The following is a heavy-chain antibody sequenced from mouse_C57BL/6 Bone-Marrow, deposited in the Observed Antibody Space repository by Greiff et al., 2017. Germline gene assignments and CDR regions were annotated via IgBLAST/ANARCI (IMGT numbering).Heavy chain of an antibody. D-gene: IGHD1-1*01. CDR2: INPNYGTT. CDR3: AMATVVARDYAMDY. V-gene: IGHV1-39*01. Sequence: VQLKESGPELVKPGASVKISCKASGYSFTDYNMNWVKQSNGKSLEWIGVINPNYGTTSYNQKFKGKATLTVDQSSSTAYMQLNSLTSEDSAVYYCAMATVVARDYAMDYWGQGTSVTVSS. CDR1: GYSFTDYN. J-gene: IGHJ4*01.